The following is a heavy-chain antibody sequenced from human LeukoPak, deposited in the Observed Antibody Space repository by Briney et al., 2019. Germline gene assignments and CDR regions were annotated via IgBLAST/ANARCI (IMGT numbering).Heavy chain of an antibody. V-gene: IGHV3-64D*06. CDR2: ISSNGGST. CDR3: VKGKGIAVTSLDY. Sequence: GGSLRLSCSAYGFIFSNYAMHWVRQAPGKGLEYVSAISSNGGSTYYADSVKGRFTISRDNSKNTLYLQMSSLRAEDTAVYYCVKGKGIAVTSLDYWGQGTLVTVSS. CDR1: GFIFSNYA. J-gene: IGHJ4*02. D-gene: IGHD6-19*01.